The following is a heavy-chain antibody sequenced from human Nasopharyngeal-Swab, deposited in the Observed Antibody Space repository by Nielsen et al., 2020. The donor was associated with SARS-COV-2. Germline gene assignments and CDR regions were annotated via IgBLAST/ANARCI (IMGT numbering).Heavy chain of an antibody. CDR2: ISGSGGST. D-gene: IGHD6-19*01. Sequence: GESLKISCAASGFTFSSYAMSWVRQAPGKGLEWVSAISGSGGSTYYADSVKGRFTISRDNAKNSLYLQMNSLRAEDTAVYYCARDPYSGWDLHYYYGMDVWGQGTTVTVSS. CDR1: GFTFSSYA. J-gene: IGHJ6*02. CDR3: ARDPYSGWDLHYYYGMDV. V-gene: IGHV3-23*01.